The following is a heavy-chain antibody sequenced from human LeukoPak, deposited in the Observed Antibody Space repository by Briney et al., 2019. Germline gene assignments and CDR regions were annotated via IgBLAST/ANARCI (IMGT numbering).Heavy chain of an antibody. CDR2: VDPRSGIT. CDR1: GYTFTDYY. D-gene: IGHD3-9*01. CDR3: ATDNYGMLDY. Sequence: VASVKVSCKASGYTFTDYYIHWVRRAPGQGLEWMGWVDPRSGITKCTQKFQGRVNMTRDTSINTVYVDLSGLTFDDTAVYYCATDNYGMLDYWGQGTLVTVSS. V-gene: IGHV1-2*02. J-gene: IGHJ4*02.